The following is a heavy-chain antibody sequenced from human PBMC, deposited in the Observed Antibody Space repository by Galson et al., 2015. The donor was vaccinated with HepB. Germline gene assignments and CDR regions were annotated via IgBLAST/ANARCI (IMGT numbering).Heavy chain of an antibody. D-gene: IGHD5-12*01. CDR1: GDSISSGNYY. J-gene: IGHJ4*02. CDR3: ARDAQALIVPTRIFDS. CDR2: IHHSGST. Sequence: ETLSLTCTVSGDSISSGNYYWGWIRQPPGKGLEWIGSIHHSGSTYSNPSLQSRVTISADTSKNQFSLRLTSVTAADTAVYYCARDAQALIVPTRIFDSWGQGTLVTVSS. V-gene: IGHV4-39*07.